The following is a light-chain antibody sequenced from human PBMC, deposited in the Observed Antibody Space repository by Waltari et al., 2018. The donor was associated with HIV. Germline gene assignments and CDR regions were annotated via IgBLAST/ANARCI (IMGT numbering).Light chain of an antibody. CDR2: DVS. Sequence: YNYVSWFQQHPGKAPKLMIYDVSKRPSGVPDRVSGSKSGNTASLTISGLQAEDEADYYCCSYAGSIPFVFGSGTKLTVL. CDR1: YNY. V-gene: IGLV2-11*01. J-gene: IGLJ1*01. CDR3: CSYAGSIPFV.